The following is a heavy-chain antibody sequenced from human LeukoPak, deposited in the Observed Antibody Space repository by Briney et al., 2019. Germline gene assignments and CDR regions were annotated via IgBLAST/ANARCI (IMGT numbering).Heavy chain of an antibody. D-gene: IGHD3-22*01. CDR3: AKAPRGWVIVVVSTLDY. J-gene: IGHJ4*02. CDR2: ISGSGGST. Sequence: GGSLRLSCAASGFTFSNYWMSWVRQAPGKGLEWVSAISGSGGSTYYADSVKGRFTISRDNSKNTLYLQMNSLRAEDTAVYYCAKAPRGWVIVVVSTLDYWGQGTLVTVSS. CDR1: GFTFSNYW. V-gene: IGHV3-23*01.